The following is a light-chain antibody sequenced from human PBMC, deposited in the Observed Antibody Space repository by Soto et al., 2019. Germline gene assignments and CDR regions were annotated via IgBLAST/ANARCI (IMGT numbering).Light chain of an antibody. CDR3: QQRSNWV. CDR1: QSVSIY. J-gene: IGKJ3*01. V-gene: IGKV3-11*01. Sequence: ETVLTQSTATLSLSQGERATLSCRASQSVSIYLAWYQQKPGQAPRLLIYDASKRAPGVPARFSGSGSGTDFSLTISSLEPEDFGVYYCQQRSNWVVGPGSKVAI. CDR2: DAS.